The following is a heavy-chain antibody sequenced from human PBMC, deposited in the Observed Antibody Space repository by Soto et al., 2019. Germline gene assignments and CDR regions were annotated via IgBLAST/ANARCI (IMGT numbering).Heavy chain of an antibody. J-gene: IGHJ4*02. CDR2: ISSSSSTI. Sequence: EVQLVESGGGLVQPGGSLRLSCAASGFIFGSYGMNWVRQAPGKGREWVLYISSSSSTIYSADSVKGRFTISRDNAKNSLYLQMNSLRAEDTAVYYCARDRGRISTLVFFDYWGQGTLVTVSS. V-gene: IGHV3-48*01. CDR3: ARDRGRISTLVFFDY. CDR1: GFIFGSYG. D-gene: IGHD3-16*01.